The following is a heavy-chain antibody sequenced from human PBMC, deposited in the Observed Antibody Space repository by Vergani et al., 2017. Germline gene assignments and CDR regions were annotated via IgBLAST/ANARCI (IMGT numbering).Heavy chain of an antibody. CDR2: INPNSGGT. CDR1: GGTFSSYA. J-gene: IGHJ4*02. V-gene: IGHV1-2*02. D-gene: IGHD2-15*01. Sequence: QVQLVQSGAEVKKPGSSVKVSCKASGGTFSSYAISWVRQAPGQGLEWMGWINPNSGGTNYAQKFQGRVTMTRDTSISTAYMELSRLRSDDTAVYYCARVTPRGYCSGGSCVDYWGQGTLVTVSS. CDR3: ARVTPRGYCSGGSCVDY.